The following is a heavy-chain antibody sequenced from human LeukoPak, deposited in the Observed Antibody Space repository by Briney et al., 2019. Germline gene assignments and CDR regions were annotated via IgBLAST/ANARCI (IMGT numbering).Heavy chain of an antibody. CDR2: ISSSSSTI. CDR3: ARVPWFGEQVDY. D-gene: IGHD3-10*01. J-gene: IGHJ4*02. CDR1: GFDLDAFW. Sequence: GGSLRLSCAASGFDLDAFWMSWVRQAPGKGLEWVSYISSSSSTIYYADSVKGRFTISRDNAKNSLYLQMNSLRAEDTAVYYCARVPWFGEQVDYWGQGTLVTVSS. V-gene: IGHV3-48*01.